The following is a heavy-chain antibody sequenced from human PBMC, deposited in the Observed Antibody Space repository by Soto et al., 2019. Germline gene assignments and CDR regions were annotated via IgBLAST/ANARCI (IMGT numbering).Heavy chain of an antibody. CDR2: IDPSDSYT. J-gene: IGHJ6*02. Sequence: PGESLKISCKGSGYSFTSYWISWVRQMPGKGLEWMGRIDPSDSYTNYSPSFQGHVTISADKSISTAYLQWSSLKAPDTAMYYCARHVDTAMVTYYYGMDVWGQGTTVTVSS. CDR3: ARHVDTAMVTYYYGMDV. CDR1: GYSFTSYW. V-gene: IGHV5-10-1*01. D-gene: IGHD5-18*01.